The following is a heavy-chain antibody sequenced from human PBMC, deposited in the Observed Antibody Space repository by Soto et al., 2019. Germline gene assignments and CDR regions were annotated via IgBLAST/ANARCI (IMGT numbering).Heavy chain of an antibody. CDR3: ARSYGSGSYGDYYYGMDV. J-gene: IGHJ6*02. V-gene: IGHV4-59*01. CDR1: GGSISSYY. D-gene: IGHD3-10*01. CDR2: IYYSGST. Sequence: SETLSLTCTVSGGSISSYYWSWIRQPPGKGLEWIGYIYYSGSTNYNPSLKSRVTISVDTSKNQFSLKLSSVTAADTAVYYCARSYGSGSYGDYYYGMDVWGQGTAVTVSS.